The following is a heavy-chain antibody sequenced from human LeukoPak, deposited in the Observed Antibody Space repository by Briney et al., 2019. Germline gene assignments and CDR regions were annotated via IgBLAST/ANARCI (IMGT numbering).Heavy chain of an antibody. CDR2: IYYSGST. J-gene: IGHJ3*02. CDR3: AREPIAAAKPDDAFDI. D-gene: IGHD6-13*01. CDR1: GGSISSSSYY. V-gene: IGHV4-39*07. Sequence: PSETLSLTCTVSGGSISSSSYYWGWIRQPPGKGLEWIGSIYYSGSTYYNPSLKSRVTISVDTSKNQFSLKLSSVTAADTAVYYCAREPIAAAKPDDAFDIWGQGTMVTVSS.